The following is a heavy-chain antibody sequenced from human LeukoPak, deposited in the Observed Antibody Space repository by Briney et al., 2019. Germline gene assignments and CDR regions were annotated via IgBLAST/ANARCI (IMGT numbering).Heavy chain of an antibody. CDR3: ATAYSGSYYYFDY. Sequence: SETLSLTCTVSAGAISNSSSYWDWIRQPPGKGLEWIGTVYYTGTTYYNPSLKSRLTISVDSSKNQFSLKLTSMTAADTAVFYCATAYSGSYYYFDYWGQGTLVTVSS. CDR1: AGAISNSSSY. D-gene: IGHD1-26*01. J-gene: IGHJ4*02. V-gene: IGHV4-39*01. CDR2: VYYTGTT.